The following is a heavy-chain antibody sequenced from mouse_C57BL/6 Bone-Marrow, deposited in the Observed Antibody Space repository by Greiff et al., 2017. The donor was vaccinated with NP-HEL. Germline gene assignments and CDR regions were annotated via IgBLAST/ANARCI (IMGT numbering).Heavy chain of an antibody. J-gene: IGHJ3*01. V-gene: IGHV1-19*01. CDR1: GYTFTDYY. D-gene: IGHD2-4*01. CDR3: ARVEDYDWFAY. CDR2: INPYNGGT. Sequence: VHVKQSGPVLVKPGASVKMSCKASGYTFTDYYMNWVKQSHGKSLEWIGVINPYNGGTSYNQKFKGKATLTVDKSSSTAYMELNSLTSEDSAVYYCARVEDYDWFAYWGQGTLVTVSA.